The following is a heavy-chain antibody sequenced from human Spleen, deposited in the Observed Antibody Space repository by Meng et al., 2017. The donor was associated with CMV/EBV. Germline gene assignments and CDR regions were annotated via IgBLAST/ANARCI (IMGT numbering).Heavy chain of an antibody. CDR1: GFTFSSYS. CDR3: AGEQCSSTSCYTGGVYYYYGMDV. J-gene: IGHJ6*02. CDR2: ISSSSSYI. D-gene: IGHD2-2*02. Sequence: GGSLRLSCAASGFTFSSYSMNWVRQAPGKGLEWVSSISSSSSYIYYADSVKGRFTISRDNAKNSLYLQMNSLRAEDTAVYYCAGEQCSSTSCYTGGVYYYYGMDVWGQGTTVTVSS. V-gene: IGHV3-21*01.